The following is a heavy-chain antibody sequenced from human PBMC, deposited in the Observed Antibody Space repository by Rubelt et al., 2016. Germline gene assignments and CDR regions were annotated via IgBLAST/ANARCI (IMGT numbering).Heavy chain of an antibody. V-gene: IGHV4-39*01. Sequence: QLQLQESGPGLVKPSETLSLTCTVSGGSISSSTAYYWAWIRQPPGKGLEWIGTIYYSGSTYYNPSLKSRVTISVDTSKNQCSLKLTSVTAADTAVYYWATGAVRYYYYMDAWGKGTTVTVSS. CDR3: ATGAVRYYYYMDA. CDR1: GGSISSSTAYY. J-gene: IGHJ6*03. CDR2: IYYSGST.